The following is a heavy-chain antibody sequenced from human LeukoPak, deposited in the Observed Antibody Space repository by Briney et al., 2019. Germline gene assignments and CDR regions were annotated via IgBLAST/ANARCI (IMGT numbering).Heavy chain of an antibody. Sequence: GASVTVSCKASGYTFTSYGISWVRQAPGQRLEWMGWISAYNGNTNYAQKLQGRVTMTTDTSTSTAYMELRSLRSDDTAVYYCARHPVGHCSSTSCQHFDYWGQGTLVTVSS. CDR2: ISAYNGNT. J-gene: IGHJ4*02. CDR3: ARHPVGHCSSTSCQHFDY. V-gene: IGHV1-18*01. D-gene: IGHD2-2*03. CDR1: GYTFTSYG.